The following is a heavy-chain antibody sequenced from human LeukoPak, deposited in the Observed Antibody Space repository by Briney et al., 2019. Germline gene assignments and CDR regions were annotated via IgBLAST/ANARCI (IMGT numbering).Heavy chain of an antibody. V-gene: IGHV3-15*01. CDR1: GFTFSNAW. Sequence: GGSLRLSCAASGFTFSNAWMSWVRQAPGKGLEWVGRIKSKTDGGTTDYAAPVKGRFTISRDDSKNTLYLQMNSLKTEDTAVYYCTTDLFDILTGPNYWGQGTLVTVSS. D-gene: IGHD3-9*01. CDR2: IKSKTDGGTT. J-gene: IGHJ4*02. CDR3: TTDLFDILTGPNY.